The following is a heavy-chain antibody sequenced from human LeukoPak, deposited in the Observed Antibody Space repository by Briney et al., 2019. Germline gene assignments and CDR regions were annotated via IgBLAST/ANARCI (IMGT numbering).Heavy chain of an antibody. CDR1: GFTVSSNY. J-gene: IGHJ3*02. V-gene: IGHV3-53*01. D-gene: IGHD3-22*01. Sequence: GGSLRLSCAASGFTVSSNYMSWVRQAPGKGLEWVSVIYSGGSTYYADSVKGRFTISRDNSKNTLYLQMNSLRAEDTAVYYCARAGSYYDSSGYSHDAFDIWGQGTMVTVSS. CDR3: ARAGSYYDSSGYSHDAFDI. CDR2: IYSGGST.